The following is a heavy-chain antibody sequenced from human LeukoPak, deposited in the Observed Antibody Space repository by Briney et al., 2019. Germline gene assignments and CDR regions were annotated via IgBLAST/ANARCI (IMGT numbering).Heavy chain of an antibody. CDR3: VRDNRDAFDI. CDR2: ISSSSSYK. CDR1: GFIFNSYS. J-gene: IGHJ3*02. V-gene: IGHV3-21*01. Sequence: PGGSLRLSCAASGFIFNSYSMIWVRQAPGKGLEWVSAISSSSSYKFNADSVKGRFTISRDNARNLLYLQMNSLRAEDTAVYYCVRDNRDAFDIWGQGTMVTVSS.